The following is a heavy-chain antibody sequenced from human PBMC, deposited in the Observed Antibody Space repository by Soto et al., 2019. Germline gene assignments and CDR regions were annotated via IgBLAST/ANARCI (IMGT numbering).Heavy chain of an antibody. CDR1: GFTFSTFG. V-gene: IGHV1-18*01. CDR3: ARPYTSGWSGFEY. J-gene: IGHJ4*02. Sequence: QVQLVQSGAEVKKPGASVKVSCKTSGFTFSTFGISWVRQAPGQGFEWMGWISGYNGNTNEAEKFQGRVTMTIDASTSTAYMELRSLRSDDTAVYYCARPYTSGWSGFEYWGQGTLVTVSS. CDR2: ISGYNGNT. D-gene: IGHD6-19*01.